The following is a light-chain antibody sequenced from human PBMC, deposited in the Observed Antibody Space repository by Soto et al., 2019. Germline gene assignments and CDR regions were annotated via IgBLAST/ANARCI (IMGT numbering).Light chain of an antibody. CDR1: RSVSSY. Sequence: EIVLTQSPATLSLSPGERATLSCRASRSVSSYLAWYQQKPGQAPRLLIYDASNRATGIPARFSGSGSGTDCTLSISSLEPEDFAVYYCQQRSNWPRLTFGGGTKVEIK. CDR2: DAS. J-gene: IGKJ4*01. V-gene: IGKV3-11*01. CDR3: QQRSNWPRLT.